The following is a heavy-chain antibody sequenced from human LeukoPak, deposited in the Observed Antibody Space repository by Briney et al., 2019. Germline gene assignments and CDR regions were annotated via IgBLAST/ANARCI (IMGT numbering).Heavy chain of an antibody. J-gene: IGHJ4*02. V-gene: IGHV1-2*02. D-gene: IGHD3-9*01. CDR2: INPNSGGT. Sequence: ASVKVSCKASGYTFTGYFMHWVRQAPGQGLEWMGWINPNSGGTNYAQKFQGRVTMTRDTSINTAYMELSRLRSDDTAVYYCARDAGNYDILTGYYMEYYFDYWGQGTLVTVSS. CDR1: GYTFTGYF. CDR3: ARDAGNYDILTGYYMEYYFDY.